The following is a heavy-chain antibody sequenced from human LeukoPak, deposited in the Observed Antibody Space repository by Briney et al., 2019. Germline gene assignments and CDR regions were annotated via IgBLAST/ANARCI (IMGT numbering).Heavy chain of an antibody. CDR1: GFTFSSYA. Sequence: GGSLRHSCAASGFTFSSYAMSWVRQAPGKGLEWVSAISGSGGSTYYADSVKGRFTISRDNSKNTLSLQMNSLRAEDTAVYYCARDYYDFWSGYSGYWGQGTLVTVSS. V-gene: IGHV3-23*01. CDR3: ARDYYDFWSGYSGY. J-gene: IGHJ4*02. CDR2: ISGSGGST. D-gene: IGHD3-3*01.